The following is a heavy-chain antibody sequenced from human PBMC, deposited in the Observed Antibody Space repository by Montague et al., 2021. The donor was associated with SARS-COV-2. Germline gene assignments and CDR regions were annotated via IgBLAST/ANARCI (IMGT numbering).Heavy chain of an antibody. CDR1: GGSISNSSYY. V-gene: IGHV4-39*07. Sequence: SETLSLTCTDSGGSISNSSYYWGWIRQPPGKGLEWIGSIYYSGSTYYNPSLKSRVTISVDTSKNQFSLKLSSVTAADTAVYYCARDLRRGFDPWGQGTLVTVSS. CDR2: IYYSGST. J-gene: IGHJ5*02. CDR3: ARDLRRGFDP.